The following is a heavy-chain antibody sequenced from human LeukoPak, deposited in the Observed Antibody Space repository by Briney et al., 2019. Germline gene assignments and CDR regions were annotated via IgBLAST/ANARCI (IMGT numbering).Heavy chain of an antibody. Sequence: PGGSLRLSCAASGFTFSSYSMNWVRQAPGKGLEWVSSISSSSYIYYADSVKGRFTISRDNAKNSLYLQMNSLRAEDTAVYYCARAGYGFYYYYMDVWGKGTTVTVSS. D-gene: IGHD1-1*01. V-gene: IGHV3-21*01. CDR3: ARAGYGFYYYYMDV. CDR2: ISSSSYI. CDR1: GFTFSSYS. J-gene: IGHJ6*03.